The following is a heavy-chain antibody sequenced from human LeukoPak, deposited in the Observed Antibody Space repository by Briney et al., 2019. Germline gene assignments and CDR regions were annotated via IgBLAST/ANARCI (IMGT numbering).Heavy chain of an antibody. V-gene: IGHV3-7*01. D-gene: IGHD1-14*01. CDR2: IKQDGSEK. J-gene: IGHJ6*03. Sequence: PGGSLRLSCAPSGFTFSSDWMSWVRQAPGKGLEWVANIKQDGSEKYYVDSVKGRFTISRDNAKNSLYLQMNSLRAEDTAVYYCARDSTEYYYYYYYMDVWGKGTTITVSS. CDR3: ARDSTEYYYYYYYMDV. CDR1: GFTFSSDW.